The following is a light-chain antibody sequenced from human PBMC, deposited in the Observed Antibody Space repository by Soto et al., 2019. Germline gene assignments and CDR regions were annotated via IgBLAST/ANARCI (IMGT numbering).Light chain of an antibody. CDR1: ESLQHRDGNTY. J-gene: IGKJ2*01. Sequence: DVVMTQNPLSSPVTLGQPASISCRSSESLQHRDGNTYLNWLQQRPGQPPRLLNYKVSSRFFGVPGRFSGIGAGTDFSLKISRVESEAVGVYFWMQSTLYPLYTFRQGAYLEIK. CDR3: MQSTLYPLYT. V-gene: IGKV2-24*01. CDR2: KVS.